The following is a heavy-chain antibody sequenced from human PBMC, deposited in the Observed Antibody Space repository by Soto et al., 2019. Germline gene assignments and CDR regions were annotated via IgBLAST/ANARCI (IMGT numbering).Heavy chain of an antibody. J-gene: IGHJ6*02. V-gene: IGHV3-11*04. CDR2: ISKDSGRAT. Sequence: GGSLRLSCAASGFIFRDWFMSWIRQAPGKGLEWISYISKDSGRATRYADSVKGRFTVSRDISKNTLYLQMNGLRDEDTAIYYCARDKALVVPSLVNSDYYYYAMDVWGQGTTVTVSS. D-gene: IGHD2-2*01. CDR3: ARDKALVVPSLVNSDYYYYAMDV. CDR1: GFIFRDWF.